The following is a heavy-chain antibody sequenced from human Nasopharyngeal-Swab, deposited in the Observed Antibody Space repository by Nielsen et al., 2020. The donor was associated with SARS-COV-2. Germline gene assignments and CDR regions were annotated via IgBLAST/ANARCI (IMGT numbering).Heavy chain of an antibody. Sequence: VKVSCKASGYTFTGYYMHWVRQAPGQGLEWMGRINPNSGGTNYAQKFQGRVTMTRDTSISTAYMELSRLRSDDTAVYYCARDPTSVAGTGDYYYGMDVWGQGTTVTVFS. CDR2: INPNSGGT. CDR3: ARDPTSVAGTGDYYYGMDV. CDR1: GYTFTGYY. J-gene: IGHJ6*02. D-gene: IGHD6-19*01. V-gene: IGHV1-2*06.